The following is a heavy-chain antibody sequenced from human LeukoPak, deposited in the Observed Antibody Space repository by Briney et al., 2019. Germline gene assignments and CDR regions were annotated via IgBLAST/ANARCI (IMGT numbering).Heavy chain of an antibody. Sequence: PGGSLRLSCAASGFTFSNAWMSWVRQAPGKGLEWVGRIKSKTDGGTTDYAAPVKGRFTISRDDSKNTLYLQMNSLKTEDTAVYYCTTDLKGCSGGSCYIRSYYYYYYMDVWGKGTTVTISS. CDR3: TTDLKGCSGGSCYIRSYYYYYYMDV. CDR1: GFTFSNAW. J-gene: IGHJ6*03. CDR2: IKSKTDGGTT. V-gene: IGHV3-15*01. D-gene: IGHD2-15*01.